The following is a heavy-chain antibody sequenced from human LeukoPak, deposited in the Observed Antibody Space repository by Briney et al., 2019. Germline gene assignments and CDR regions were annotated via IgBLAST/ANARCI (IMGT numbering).Heavy chain of an antibody. V-gene: IGHV3-30*03. J-gene: IGHJ3*02. CDR1: GFTFSSYG. Sequence: PGGSLRLSCAASGFTFSSYGMHWVRQAPGKGLEWVAVISYDGSNKYYADSVKGRFTISRDNSKNTLYLQMNSLRAEDTAVYYCARDPSPDAFDIWGQGTMVTVSS. CDR3: ARDPSPDAFDI. CDR2: ISYDGSNK.